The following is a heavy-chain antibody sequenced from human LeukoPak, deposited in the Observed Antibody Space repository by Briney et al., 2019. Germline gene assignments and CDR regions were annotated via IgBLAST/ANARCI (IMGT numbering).Heavy chain of an antibody. J-gene: IGHJ4*02. D-gene: IGHD6-6*01. CDR3: ARDNSSSGLDY. CDR1: GFTFSSYN. V-gene: IGHV3-21*01. Sequence: PGGSLRLSCAASGFTFSSYNMNWVRQAPGKGLEWVSSISGSSTYIYYADSVKGRFTISRDNAKNSLYLQMNSLRAEDTAVYYCARDNSSSGLDYWGQGTLVTVSS. CDR2: ISGSSTYI.